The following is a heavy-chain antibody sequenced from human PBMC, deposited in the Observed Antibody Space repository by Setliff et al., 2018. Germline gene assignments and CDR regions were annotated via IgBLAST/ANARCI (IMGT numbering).Heavy chain of an antibody. CDR3: ARRGERFFNWFDP. V-gene: IGHV5-51*01. D-gene: IGHD2-21*01. CDR2: IYPGDSHT. CDR1: GYSFSIQW. Sequence: GESLKISCEGSGYSFSIQWIAWVRQMPGKGLEWMGIIYPGDSHTRYSPSFQGQVTMSADKSINTAYLQWSNLKASDTAVYYCARRGERFFNWFDPWGQGTLVTVSS. J-gene: IGHJ5*02.